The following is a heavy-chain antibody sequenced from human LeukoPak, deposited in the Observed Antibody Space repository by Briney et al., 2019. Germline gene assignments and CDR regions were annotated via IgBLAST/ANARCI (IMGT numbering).Heavy chain of an antibody. CDR2: FDPEDGET. CDR1: GYTFTTYH. V-gene: IGHV1-24*01. D-gene: IGHD4-17*01. J-gene: IGHJ4*02. Sequence: GASVKVSCKASGYTFTTYHIHWVRQAPGQGLEWMGGFDPEDGETIYAQKFQGRVTMAEDTSTDTAYMELSSLRSEDTAVYYCATDLVTTGDYWGQGTLVTVSS. CDR3: ATDLVTTGDY.